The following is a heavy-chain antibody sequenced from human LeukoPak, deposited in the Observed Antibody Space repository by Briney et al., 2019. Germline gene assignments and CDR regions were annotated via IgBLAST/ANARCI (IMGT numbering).Heavy chain of an antibody. CDR2: IYYSGST. D-gene: IGHD3-10*01. V-gene: IGHV4-39*07. Sequence: SETLSLTCTVSGGSISSGGYYWSWIRQPPGKGLEWIGSIYYSGSTYYNPSLKSRVTISIDTSKNQFSLKLSSVTAADTAVYYCARGLEGYYDSGGRFDPWGQGTLVTVSS. CDR1: GGSISSGGYY. CDR3: ARGLEGYYDSGGRFDP. J-gene: IGHJ5*02.